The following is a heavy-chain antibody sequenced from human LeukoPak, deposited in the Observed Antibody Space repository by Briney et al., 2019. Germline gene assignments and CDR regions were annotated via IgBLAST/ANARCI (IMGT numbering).Heavy chain of an antibody. Sequence: ASVKVSCKASGYTFTSYAMHWVRQAPGQRLEWMGWINAGNGNTKYSQKFQGRVTITRDTSASTAYMELSSLRSEDTAVYYCATTLFTYGSGTRDGDYWGQGTLVTVSS. J-gene: IGHJ4*02. D-gene: IGHD3-10*01. CDR3: ATTLFTYGSGTRDGDY. CDR1: GYTFTSYA. V-gene: IGHV1-3*01. CDR2: INAGNGNT.